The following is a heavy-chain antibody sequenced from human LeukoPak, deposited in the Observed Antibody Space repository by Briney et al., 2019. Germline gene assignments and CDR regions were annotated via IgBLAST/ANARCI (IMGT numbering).Heavy chain of an antibody. D-gene: IGHD3-10*01. Sequence: GGSLRLSCAASGFTFSSYGMHWVRQAPGKGLEWVAVISYDGSNKYYADSVKGRFTISRDNSKNTLYLQMNSLRAEDTAVYYCAKKWFGEPSDVAFDIWGQGTMVTVSS. CDR2: ISYDGSNK. CDR3: AKKWFGEPSDVAFDI. J-gene: IGHJ3*02. V-gene: IGHV3-30*18. CDR1: GFTFSSYG.